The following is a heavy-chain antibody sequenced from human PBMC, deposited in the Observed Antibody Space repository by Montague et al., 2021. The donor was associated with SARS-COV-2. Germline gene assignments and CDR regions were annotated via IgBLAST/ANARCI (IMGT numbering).Heavy chain of an antibody. D-gene: IGHD1-26*01. J-gene: IGHJ5*01. V-gene: IGHV4-34*01. CDR1: GGSFTGYY. CDR2: INHSGST. Sequence: SETLSLTCAVSGGSFTGYYWTWMRRPPGKELVWCGEINHSGSTKYNPAPKSRFSILVDTSKNQFSLKLTSVTAADTAMFYCARGSPQNNIGRFGASYWFDSWGQGTLVTVSS. CDR3: ARGSPQNNIGRFGASYWFDS.